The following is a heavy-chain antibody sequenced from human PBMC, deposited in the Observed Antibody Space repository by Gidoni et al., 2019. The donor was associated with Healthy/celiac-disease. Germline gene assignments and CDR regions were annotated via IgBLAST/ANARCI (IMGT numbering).Heavy chain of an antibody. CDR2: IWYDGSNK. CDR1: GFTFSSYG. CDR3: ARDPSDWVPLTSSGYHPSFDY. V-gene: IGHV3-33*01. D-gene: IGHD3-22*01. Sequence: QVQLVESGGGVVQPGRSLRLSCAASGFTFSSYGMHWVRQAPGKGLEWVAVIWYDGSNKYYADSVKGRFTISRDNSKNTLYLQMNSLRAEDTAVYYCARDPSDWVPLTSSGYHPSFDYWGQGTLVTVSS. J-gene: IGHJ4*02.